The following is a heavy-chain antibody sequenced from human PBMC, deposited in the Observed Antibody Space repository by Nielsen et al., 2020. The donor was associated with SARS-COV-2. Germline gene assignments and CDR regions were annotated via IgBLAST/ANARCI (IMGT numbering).Heavy chain of an antibody. V-gene: IGHV1-69*13. CDR3: ARDAAGQWPAHFDY. CDR2: IVPVMGTP. Sequence: SVKVSCKASGGTFGSHGVTWVRQAPGRGLEWVGGIVPVMGTPTYAQKFQGRITITADESTSTVYMELTSLRSEDTAVYFCARDAAGQWPAHFDYWGQGTLVTVSS. CDR1: GGTFGSHG. J-gene: IGHJ4*02. D-gene: IGHD6-19*01.